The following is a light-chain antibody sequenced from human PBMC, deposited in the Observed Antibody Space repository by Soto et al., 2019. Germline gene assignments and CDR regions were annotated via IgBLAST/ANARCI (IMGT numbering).Light chain of an antibody. V-gene: IGKV3-11*01. Sequence: EIVLTQSPATLSLSPGDRATLSCRASQSVTSSLAWFQQKPGQAPRLLIYDVPRRAPAIPARFSGSGSGTDFTLTISNLEPEDFSVYCCQQRTTWPTFGGGIKVEIK. CDR3: QQRTTWPT. CDR2: DVP. J-gene: IGKJ4*01. CDR1: QSVTSS.